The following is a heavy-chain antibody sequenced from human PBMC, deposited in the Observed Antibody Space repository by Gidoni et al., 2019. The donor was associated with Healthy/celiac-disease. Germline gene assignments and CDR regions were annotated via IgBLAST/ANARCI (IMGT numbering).Heavy chain of an antibody. J-gene: IGHJ4*02. V-gene: IGHV4-59*01. D-gene: IGHD3-22*01. CDR3: ARDRPYYYDSSGLSTLFDY. CDR1: GCSISSYY. CDR2: IYYSGST. Sequence: QVQLQESGPGLVKPSETLSLTCTVSGCSISSYYWSWIRQPPGKGLEWIGYIYYSGSTNYNPSLKSRVTISVDTSKNQFSLKLSSVTAADTAVYYCARDRPYYYDSSGLSTLFDYWGQGTLVTVSS.